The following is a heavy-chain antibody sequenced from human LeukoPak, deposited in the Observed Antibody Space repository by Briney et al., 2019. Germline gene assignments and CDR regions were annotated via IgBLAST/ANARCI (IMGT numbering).Heavy chain of an antibody. CDR1: GFTFSSYE. CDR3: ARGWFDN. V-gene: IGHV3-48*03. J-gene: IGHJ4*02. CDR2: ISGDGDTI. Sequence: GGSLRLSCAASGFTFSSYEMNWVRQAPGKGLEWVAYISGDGDTIFYTDSVKGRFTISRDNAENSLFLQMNSLRAEHSAIYYCARGWFDNWGQGTLVTVSS.